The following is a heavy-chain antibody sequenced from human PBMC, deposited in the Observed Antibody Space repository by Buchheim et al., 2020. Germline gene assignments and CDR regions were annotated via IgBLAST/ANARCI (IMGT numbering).Heavy chain of an antibody. J-gene: IGHJ6*02. CDR2: ISGSGGST. V-gene: IGHV3-23*01. CDR1: GFTFSSYA. D-gene: IGHD4-11*01. Sequence: EVQLLESGGGLVQPGGSLRLSCAASGFTFSSYAMSWVRQAPGKGLEWVSAISGSGGSTYYADSVKGRFTISRDNSKNTLYLQMNSLRAEDTAVYYCAKDMEGTVTPYYYYYGMDVWGQGTT. CDR3: AKDMEGTVTPYYYYYGMDV.